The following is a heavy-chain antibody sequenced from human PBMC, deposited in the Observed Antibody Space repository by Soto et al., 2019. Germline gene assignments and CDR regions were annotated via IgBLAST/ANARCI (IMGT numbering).Heavy chain of an antibody. CDR3: ARDRTLLCRSTSCYRTRDAFDI. V-gene: IGHV1-18*01. D-gene: IGHD2-2*01. CDR2: ISAYNGNT. Sequence: QVQLVQSGAEVKKPGASVKVSCKASGYTFTSYGISWVRQAPGQGLEWMGWISAYNGNTNYAQKLQGRVTMTTDTSTSTAYMELRSLRSDDTAVYYCARDRTLLCRSTSCYRTRDAFDIWGQGTMVTVSS. J-gene: IGHJ3*02. CDR1: GYTFTSYG.